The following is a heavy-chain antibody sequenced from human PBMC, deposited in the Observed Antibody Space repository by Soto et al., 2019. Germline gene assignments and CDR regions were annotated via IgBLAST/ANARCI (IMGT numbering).Heavy chain of an antibody. Sequence: SETLSLTCTVSGGSISSYYWSWIRQPAGKGLEWIGRIYTSGSTNYNPSLKSRVTMSVDTSKNQFSLKLSSVTAADTAVYYCARDIPTSARGWFDPWGQGTLVTVAS. J-gene: IGHJ5*02. CDR3: ARDIPTSARGWFDP. CDR2: IYTSGST. V-gene: IGHV4-4*07. CDR1: GGSISSYY.